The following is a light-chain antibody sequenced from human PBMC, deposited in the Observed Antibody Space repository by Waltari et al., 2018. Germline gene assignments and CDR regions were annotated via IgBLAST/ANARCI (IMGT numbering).Light chain of an antibody. CDR2: DAF. CDR3: QQRANWPIT. V-gene: IGKV3-11*01. J-gene: IGKJ5*01. CDR1: QNVNCY. Sequence: EIVLTQSPATLSLSPGDRATLSCRASQNVNCYLIWYQQKPGQAPRLLIYDAFNRATGIPARFSGSGSGTDFTLTISSLEPEDFADYYCQQRANWPITFGQGTRLEIK.